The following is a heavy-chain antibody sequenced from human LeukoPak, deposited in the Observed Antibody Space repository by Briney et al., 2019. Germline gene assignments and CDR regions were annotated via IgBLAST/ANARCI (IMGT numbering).Heavy chain of an antibody. J-gene: IGHJ5*02. Sequence: SSVKVSCKASGGTFSSYAISWVRQAPGQGLEWMGGIIPIFGTANYAQKFQGRVTITTDESTSTAYMELSSLRSEDTAVYYCARGAVRGVIAWFDPWGQGTLVTVSS. D-gene: IGHD3-10*01. CDR3: ARGAVRGVIAWFDP. CDR1: GGTFSSYA. V-gene: IGHV1-69*05. CDR2: IIPIFGTA.